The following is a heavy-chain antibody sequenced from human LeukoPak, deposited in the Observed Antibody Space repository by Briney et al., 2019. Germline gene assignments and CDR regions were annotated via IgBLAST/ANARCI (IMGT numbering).Heavy chain of an antibody. D-gene: IGHD3-10*01. CDR2: IYYSGST. J-gene: IGHJ5*02. V-gene: IGHV4-39*01. Sequence: SNYWMGWIRQPPGKGLEWIGSIYYSGSTYYNPSLKSRVTISVDTSKNQFSLKLNSVTAADTAVYYCARHLGGFGELYWFDPWGQGTLVTVSS. CDR1: SNY. CDR3: ARHLGGFGELYWFDP.